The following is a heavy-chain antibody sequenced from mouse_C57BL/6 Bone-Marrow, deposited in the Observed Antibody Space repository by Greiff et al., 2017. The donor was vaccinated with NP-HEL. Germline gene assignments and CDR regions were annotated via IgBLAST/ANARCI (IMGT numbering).Heavy chain of an antibody. CDR2: IWSGGST. V-gene: IGHV2-2*01. Sequence: QVQLKESGPGLVQPSQSLSITCTVSGFSLTSYGVHWVRQSPGKGLEWLGVIWSGGSTDYNAAFISRLSISKDNSKSQVFFKMNSLQADDTAIYYCARRSGDYGSSYDYFDYWGQGTTLTVSS. J-gene: IGHJ2*01. D-gene: IGHD1-1*01. CDR1: GFSLTSYG. CDR3: ARRSGDYGSSYDYFDY.